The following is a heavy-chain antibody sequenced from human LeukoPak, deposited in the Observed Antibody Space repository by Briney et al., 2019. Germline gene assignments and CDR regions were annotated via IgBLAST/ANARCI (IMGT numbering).Heavy chain of an antibody. CDR3: ARDLGDY. CDR1: GFTFSSYG. J-gene: IGHJ4*02. D-gene: IGHD3-16*01. Sequence: GVLRLSCAASGFTFSSYGMHWVRQAPGKGLEWVSVIYSGGSTYYADSVKGRFTISRDNSKNTLYLQMNSLRAEDTAVYYCARDLGDYWGQGTLVTVSS. CDR2: IYSGGST. V-gene: IGHV3-53*01.